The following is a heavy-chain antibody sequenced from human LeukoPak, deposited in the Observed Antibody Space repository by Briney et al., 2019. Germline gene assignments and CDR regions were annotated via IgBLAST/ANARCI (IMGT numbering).Heavy chain of an antibody. D-gene: IGHD5-12*01. J-gene: IGHJ4*02. CDR2: IWYDGTNK. Sequence: GGSLRLSCAASGFSFSSYGMHWVRQAPGKGLEWVAVIWYDGTNKNYADSVKGRFTTSRDNSKNMLYLQMNSLRVDNTALYYCASHGGLWGQGTLVTVSS. V-gene: IGHV3-33*01. CDR1: GFSFSSYG. CDR3: ASHGGL.